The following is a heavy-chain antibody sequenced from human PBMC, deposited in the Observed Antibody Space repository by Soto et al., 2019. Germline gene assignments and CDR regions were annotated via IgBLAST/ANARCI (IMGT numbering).Heavy chain of an antibody. CDR1: GGTFSSYA. Sequence: QVQLVQSGAEVKKPGSSVKVSCKASGGTFSSYAISWVRQAPGQGLEWMGGIIPIFGTANYAQKFQGRVTITADESTSTAYMELSSLRSEDTAVYYCARSGAHYGSGSYSDYGMDVWGQGTTVTVSS. CDR3: ARSGAHYGSGSYSDYGMDV. D-gene: IGHD3-10*01. J-gene: IGHJ6*02. V-gene: IGHV1-69*12. CDR2: IIPIFGTA.